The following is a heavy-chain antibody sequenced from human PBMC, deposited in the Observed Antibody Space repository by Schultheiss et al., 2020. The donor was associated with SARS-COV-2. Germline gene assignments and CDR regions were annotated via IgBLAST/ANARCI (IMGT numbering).Heavy chain of an antibody. CDR2: ISNTGST. Sequence: SETLSLTCTVSGGSISNGGFFWSYLRHHPGKGLEWIGFISNTGSTYYNPSLKSRVTISRDTSKNQFSLRLTSVTVADTAVYYCARDAGIAAAGTLYYYYYYGMDVWGQGTTVTVSS. CDR3: ARDAGIAAAGTLYYYYYYGMDV. J-gene: IGHJ6*02. D-gene: IGHD6-13*01. V-gene: IGHV4-31*03. CDR1: GGSISNGGFF.